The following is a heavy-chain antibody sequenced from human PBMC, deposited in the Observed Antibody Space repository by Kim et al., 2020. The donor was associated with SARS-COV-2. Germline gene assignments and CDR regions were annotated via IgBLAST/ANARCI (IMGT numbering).Heavy chain of an antibody. CDR3: ARNPTYCGGDCYFDY. J-gene: IGHJ4*02. V-gene: IGHV3-21*01. D-gene: IGHD2-21*02. Sequence: DSVKGRFTIARDDAKSSLYLHTSSLRAEDTAVYYCARNPTYCGGDCYFDYWGQGTRVTVSS.